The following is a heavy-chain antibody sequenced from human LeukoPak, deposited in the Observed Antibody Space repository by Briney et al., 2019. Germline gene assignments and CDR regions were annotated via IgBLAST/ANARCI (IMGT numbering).Heavy chain of an antibody. CDR1: GGSISSSSYY. Sequence: SETLSLTCTVSGGSISSSSYYWGWIRQPPGKGLEWIGSIYYSGSTYYNPSLKSRVTISVDTSKNQFSLKLSSVTAADTAVYYRARTYYDILTGYNPYFDYWGQGILVTVSS. CDR3: ARTYYDILTGYNPYFDY. CDR2: IYYSGST. D-gene: IGHD3-9*01. V-gene: IGHV4-39*01. J-gene: IGHJ4*02.